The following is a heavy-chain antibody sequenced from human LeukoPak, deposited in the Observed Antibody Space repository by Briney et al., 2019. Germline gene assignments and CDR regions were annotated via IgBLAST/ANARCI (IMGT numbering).Heavy chain of an antibody. D-gene: IGHD5-12*01. CDR2: IIPILGIA. V-gene: IGHV1-69*04. J-gene: IGHJ5*02. Sequence: SVKVSCKASGGTFSSYTISWVRQAPGQGLEWMGRIIPILGIANYAQKFKGRVTITADKSTSTAYMELSSLRSEDTAVYYCARDLMVATRHNWFDPCGQGTLVTVSS. CDR1: GGTFSSYT. CDR3: ARDLMVATRHNWFDP.